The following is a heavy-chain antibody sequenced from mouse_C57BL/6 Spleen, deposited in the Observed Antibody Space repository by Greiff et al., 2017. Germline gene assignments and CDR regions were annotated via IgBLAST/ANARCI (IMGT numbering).Heavy chain of an antibody. CDR1: GFTFSDYY. Sequence: EVMLVESEGGLVQPGSSMKLSCTASGFTFSDYYMAWVRQVPEKGLEWVANINYDGSSTYYLDSLKSRFIISRDNAKNILYLQMSSLKSEDTATYYCARDTTVGGRGYYAMDYWGQGTSVTVSS. CDR2: INYDGSST. J-gene: IGHJ4*01. V-gene: IGHV5-16*01. D-gene: IGHD1-1*01. CDR3: ARDTTVGGRGYYAMDY.